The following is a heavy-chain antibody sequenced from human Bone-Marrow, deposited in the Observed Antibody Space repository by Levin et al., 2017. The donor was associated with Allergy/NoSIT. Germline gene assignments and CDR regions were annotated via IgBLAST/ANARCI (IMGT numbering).Heavy chain of an antibody. D-gene: IGHD1-1*01. J-gene: IGHJ3*01. V-gene: IGHV3-64*02. CDR1: GFIFSAYA. CDR3: ARVRALSCNDAFDL. Sequence: ASVKVSCTASGFIFSAYAMHWVRQAPGKGPEDVSAISSSGGTKYYSDSVSGRFTISRDNTKGSLFLQMGSHRGEDMAVYYCARVRALSCNDAFDLWGHGTMVTVSS. CDR2: ISSSGGTK.